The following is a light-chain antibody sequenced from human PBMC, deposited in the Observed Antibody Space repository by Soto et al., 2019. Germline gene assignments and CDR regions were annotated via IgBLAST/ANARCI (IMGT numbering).Light chain of an antibody. V-gene: IGKV3-15*01. Sequence: EIVMTQSPATLSVSPEERATLSCRASQSVSSNLAWYQQKPGQAPRLPIYGASTRATGIPARFSGSGSGTEFTLTISSLQSEDFAVYYCQQYNNWPRTFGQGTKVDIK. CDR1: QSVSSN. CDR2: GAS. J-gene: IGKJ1*01. CDR3: QQYNNWPRT.